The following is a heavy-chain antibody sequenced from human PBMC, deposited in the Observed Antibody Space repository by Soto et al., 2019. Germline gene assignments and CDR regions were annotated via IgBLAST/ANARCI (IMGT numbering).Heavy chain of an antibody. Sequence: SLTCAVYGGSFSGYYWSWIRQPPGKGLEWIGEINHSGSTNYNPSLKSRVTISVDTSKNQFSLKLSSVTAADTAVYYCARLPRVGDGGMDVWGQGTTVTVSS. V-gene: IGHV4-34*01. CDR3: ARLPRVGDGGMDV. CDR1: GGSFSGYY. D-gene: IGHD3-10*01. CDR2: INHSGST. J-gene: IGHJ6*02.